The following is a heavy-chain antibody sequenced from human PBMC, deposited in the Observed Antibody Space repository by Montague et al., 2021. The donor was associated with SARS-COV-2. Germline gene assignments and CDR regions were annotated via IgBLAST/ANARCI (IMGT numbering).Heavy chain of an antibody. V-gene: IGHV4-39*01. CDR3: ASLQRITMFVVVIHFDY. Sequence: SETLSLTCTVSGGSISSSNYYWGWIRQPPGKRLEWIGSIYYSGSTYYNPSLKSRVTIIVDTSKNLSSLKLSFVTAADTAVYYCASLQRITMFVVVIHFDYWGQGTLVTVS. CDR2: IYYSGST. J-gene: IGHJ4*02. CDR1: GGSISSSNYY. D-gene: IGHD3-3*01.